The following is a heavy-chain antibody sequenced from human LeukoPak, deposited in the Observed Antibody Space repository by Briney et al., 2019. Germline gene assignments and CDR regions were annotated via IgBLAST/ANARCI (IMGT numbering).Heavy chain of an antibody. CDR3: ARFRDDFKNYDY. V-gene: IGHV4-4*09. CDR2: IYTSGST. Sequence: LSETLSLTCTVSGGSISGYFWSWIRQPPGKGLEWIGYIYTSGSTNYNPSLKSRVTISVDTSKNQFSLKLSSVTAADTAVYYCARFRDDFKNYDYWGQGTLVTVSS. CDR1: GGSISGYF. J-gene: IGHJ4*02. D-gene: IGHD5-24*01.